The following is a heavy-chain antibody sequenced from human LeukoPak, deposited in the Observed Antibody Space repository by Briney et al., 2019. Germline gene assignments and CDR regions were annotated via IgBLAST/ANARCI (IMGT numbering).Heavy chain of an antibody. CDR3: ARQRGSGCLDY. CDR1: RFTLSNYW. J-gene: IGHJ4*02. CDR2: IKQDGSET. D-gene: IGHD6-19*01. V-gene: IGHV3-7*01. Sequence: GGSLRLSCAASRFTLSNYWKSWVRQAPGKGLEWVANIKQDGSETYYVDSVKGRFTISRDNAKNSLSLQMNSLRAEDTAVYYCARQRGSGCLDYWGQGTLVTASS.